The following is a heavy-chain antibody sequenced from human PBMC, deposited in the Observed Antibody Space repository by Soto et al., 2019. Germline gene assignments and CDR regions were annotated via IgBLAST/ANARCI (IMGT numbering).Heavy chain of an antibody. J-gene: IGHJ4*02. Sequence: EVQLVESGGGLVQPGGSLRLSCAASGFTFSIYSMNWVRQAPGKGLEWFSYITSDTLTIKYTDSVKGRFTISRDNAKNSLYLQMNSLRDEDTAVYFCASSVEGHFDYWGQGTVVTVSS. V-gene: IGHV3-48*02. CDR2: ITSDTLTI. CDR1: GFTFSIYS. D-gene: IGHD6-19*01. CDR3: ASSVEGHFDY.